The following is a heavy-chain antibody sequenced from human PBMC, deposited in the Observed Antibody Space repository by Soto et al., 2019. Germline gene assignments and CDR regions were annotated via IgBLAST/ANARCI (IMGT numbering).Heavy chain of an antibody. Sequence: EVQLLESGGDLVQPGGSLRISCAASGVSFRNNAMAWVRQPPGKGLEWVSTIRRISTFTSYADSVRGRFTISRDDSKNTLYLQMNSLRADDTAVYYCAKERGGGYLDSWAQGTLVTVSS. V-gene: IGHV3-23*01. J-gene: IGHJ4*02. CDR2: IRRISTFT. CDR1: GVSFRNNA. D-gene: IGHD3-16*01. CDR3: AKERGGGYLDS.